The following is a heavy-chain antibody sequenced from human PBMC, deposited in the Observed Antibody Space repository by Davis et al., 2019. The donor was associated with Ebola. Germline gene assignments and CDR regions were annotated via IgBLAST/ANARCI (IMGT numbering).Heavy chain of an antibody. J-gene: IGHJ5*02. V-gene: IGHV4-4*07. CDR2: IYTSGST. CDR1: GGSISSYY. D-gene: IGHD2-2*01. Sequence: PSETLSLTCTVSGGSISSYYWSWIRQPAGKGLEWIGRIYTSGSTNYNPSLKSRVTMSVDTSKNQFSLKLSSVTAADTAVYYCARGTIVVGVLRFDPWGQGTLVTVSS. CDR3: ARGTIVVGVLRFDP.